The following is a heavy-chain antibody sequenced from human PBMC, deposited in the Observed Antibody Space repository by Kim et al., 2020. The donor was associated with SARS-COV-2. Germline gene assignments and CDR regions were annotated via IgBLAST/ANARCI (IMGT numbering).Heavy chain of an antibody. CDR3: ARVLFGLATWAFDI. V-gene: IGHV4-4*02. CDR2: IYHSGST. CDR1: GGSISSSNW. J-gene: IGHJ3*02. D-gene: IGHD3-10*01. Sequence: SETLSLTCAVSGGSISSSNWWSWVRQPPGKGLEWIGEIYHSGSTNYNPSLKSRVTISVDKSKNQFSLKLSSVTAADTAVYYCARVLFGLATWAFDIWGQGTMVTVSA.